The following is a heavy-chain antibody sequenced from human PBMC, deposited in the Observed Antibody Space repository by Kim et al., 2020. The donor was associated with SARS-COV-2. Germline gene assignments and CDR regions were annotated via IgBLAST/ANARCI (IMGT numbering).Heavy chain of an antibody. D-gene: IGHD4-17*01. V-gene: IGHV4-59*13. Sequence: SETLSLTCSVSGVSISRYFWSWIRQPPGKGLEWIGYIYYTGSTNYNPSLKGRVTISLDTPKNQVYLSLNSVTAADTAAYYCATYGGNSGFDNWGQGTLVT. J-gene: IGHJ4*02. CDR3: ATYGGNSGFDN. CDR2: IYYTGST. CDR1: GVSISRYF.